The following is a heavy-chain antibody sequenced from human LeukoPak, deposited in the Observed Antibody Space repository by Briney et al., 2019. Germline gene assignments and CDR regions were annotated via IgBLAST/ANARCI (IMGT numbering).Heavy chain of an antibody. CDR2: ISSSSSYI. V-gene: IGHV3-21*01. Sequence: GGSLRLSCAASGFTFSSYSMSWVRQAPGKGLEWVSSISSSSSYIYYADSVKGRFTISRDNAKNSLYLQMNSLRAVDTAVYYCARDRDGYNYGDYGGQGTLVTVSS. CDR1: GFTFSSYS. CDR3: ARDRDGYNYGDY. J-gene: IGHJ4*02. D-gene: IGHD5-24*01.